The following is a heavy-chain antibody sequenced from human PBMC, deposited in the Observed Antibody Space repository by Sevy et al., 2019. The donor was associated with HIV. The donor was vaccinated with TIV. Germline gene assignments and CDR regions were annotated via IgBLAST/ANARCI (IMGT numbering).Heavy chain of an antibody. V-gene: IGHV1-8*02. CDR3: GEGSCGDLLYGIDV. J-gene: IGHJ6*02. Sequence: ASVKVSCKASGFNFASYDIYWVRQATGQGLEWMGWMNTNTGNTGFAQKFQGRVTMTRNTSKTTAYLGLSNMRAEDTAVYYGGEGSCGDLLYGIDVWGQGTTVTVSS. D-gene: IGHD3-16*01. CDR1: GFNFASYD. CDR2: MNTNTGNT.